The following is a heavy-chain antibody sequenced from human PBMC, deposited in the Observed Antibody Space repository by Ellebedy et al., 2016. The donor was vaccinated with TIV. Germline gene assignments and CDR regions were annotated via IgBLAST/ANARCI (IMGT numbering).Heavy chain of an antibody. J-gene: IGHJ3*02. D-gene: IGHD3-9*01. V-gene: IGHV3-23*01. Sequence: PGGSLRLSCAASGFIFSSFAMSWVRQAPGKGLEWVASTSGGGLSSDYADSVKGRFTISRDNAGNTLYLQMDSLGAEDTAIYYCASSFDWAIGPSDAFDMWGRGTLVTVSP. CDR2: TSGGGLSS. CDR3: ASSFDWAIGPSDAFDM. CDR1: GFIFSSFA.